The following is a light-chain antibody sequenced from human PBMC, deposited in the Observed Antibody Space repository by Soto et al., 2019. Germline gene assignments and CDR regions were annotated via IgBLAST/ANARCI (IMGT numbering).Light chain of an antibody. V-gene: IGLV2-8*01. Sequence: QSALTQPPSASGSLGQSVTISCTGTSSDVGGYNYVSWHQQHPGKAHKVMIYEVTKRPPGVPDRFSGSKSGDTASLTVSGLQAEDEADYYCSSFAGGGNPVLLGGGTKLAVL. CDR3: SSFAGGGNPVL. J-gene: IGLJ2*01. CDR1: SSDVGGYNY. CDR2: EVT.